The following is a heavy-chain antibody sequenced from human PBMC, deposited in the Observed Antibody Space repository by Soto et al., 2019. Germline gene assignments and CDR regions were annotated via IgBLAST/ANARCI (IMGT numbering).Heavy chain of an antibody. J-gene: IGHJ5*02. V-gene: IGHV4-61*01. CDR1: GGSVSSGSYY. CDR3: AATYYDILTGYYRFAP. D-gene: IGHD3-9*01. Sequence: SETLSLTCTVSGGSVSSGSYYWSWIRQPPGKGLEWIGYIYYSGSTNYNPSLKSRVTISVDTSKNQFSLKLSSVTAADTAVYYCAATYYDILTGYYRFAPWGKGTLVTVSS. CDR2: IYYSGST.